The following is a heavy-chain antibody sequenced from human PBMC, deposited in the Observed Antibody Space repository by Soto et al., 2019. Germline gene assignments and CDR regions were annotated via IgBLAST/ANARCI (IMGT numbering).Heavy chain of an antibody. V-gene: IGHV1-3*05. J-gene: IGHJ2*01. CDR3: ARAREGRYWYFDL. CDR2: INAGNGNT. Sequence: QVQLVQSGAEEKKPGASVKVSCKASGYTFTSYAMHWVRQAPGQRLEWMGWINAGNGNTKYSQKFQGRVTITRDTSASTAYMELSSLRSEDTAVYYCARAREGRYWYFDLWGRGTLVTVSS. CDR1: GYTFTSYA.